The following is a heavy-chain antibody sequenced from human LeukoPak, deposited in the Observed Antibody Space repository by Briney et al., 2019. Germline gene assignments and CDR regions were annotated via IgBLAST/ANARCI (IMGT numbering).Heavy chain of an antibody. CDR3: ARQSLWFGGDAFSI. CDR1: GGSISSSSYY. J-gene: IGHJ3*02. D-gene: IGHD3-10*01. V-gene: IGHV4-39*01. Sequence: SETLSLTCTVSGGSISSSSYYWGWIRQPPGKGLEWIGSIYYSGSTYYNPSLKSRVTISVDTSKNQFSLKLSSVTAADPAVYYCARQSLWFGGDAFSIWGQGAMVTVSS. CDR2: IYYSGST.